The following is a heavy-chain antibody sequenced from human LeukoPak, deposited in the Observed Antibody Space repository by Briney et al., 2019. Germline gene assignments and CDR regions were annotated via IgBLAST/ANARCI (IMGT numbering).Heavy chain of an antibody. CDR2: IYHSGST. V-gene: IGHV4-4*02. J-gene: IGHJ6*04. CDR3: ARAPHYYGSGSYLWGSYYYGMDV. D-gene: IGHD3-10*01. Sequence: SETLSFTCAVSGGSISSSNWWGWVRQPPGKGLEWIGEIYHSGSTNYNPSLKSRVTISVDKSKNQFSLKLSSVTAAGTAVYYCARAPHYYGSGSYLWGSYYYGMDVWGKGTTVTVSS. CDR1: GGSISSSNW.